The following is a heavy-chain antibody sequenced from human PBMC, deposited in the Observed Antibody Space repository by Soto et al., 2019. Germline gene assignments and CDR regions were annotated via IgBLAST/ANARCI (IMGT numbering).Heavy chain of an antibody. V-gene: IGHV3-33*06. D-gene: IGHD1-26*01. CDR3: ANWGKSGSDF. CDR2: IWYDGTQK. J-gene: IGHJ4*02. Sequence: QVQLEESGGGVVQPGRSLRLSCEASGFTFNTYSMHWVRQPPGKGLEWLAAIWYDGTQKYYADSVKGRFIISRDNSKNTLYLQMDSLRAEDTAVYYCANWGKSGSDFWGQGTLVTVSS. CDR1: GFTFNTYS.